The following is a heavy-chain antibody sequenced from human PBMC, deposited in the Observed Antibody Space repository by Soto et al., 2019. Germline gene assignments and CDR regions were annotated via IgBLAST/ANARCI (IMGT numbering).Heavy chain of an antibody. CDR2: IYYNGNI. CDR1: GGSITNYY. V-gene: IGHV4-59*01. J-gene: IGHJ5*02. CDR3: ARTRAFDP. Sequence: PSETLSLTCTVSGGSITNYYWTWIRQPPGKGLEWIGYIYYNGNINYNPSLKSRVTISVDTSKNQFSLKLNSVTAADTAVYFCARTRAFDPWGQGTLVTVFS.